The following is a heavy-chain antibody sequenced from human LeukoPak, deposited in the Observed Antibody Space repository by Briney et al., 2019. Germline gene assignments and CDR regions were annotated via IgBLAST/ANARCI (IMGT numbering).Heavy chain of an antibody. CDR1: GGSIISYY. V-gene: IGHV4-59*08. CDR2: IHSSGST. J-gene: IGHJ5*02. CDR3: ARGYSDYYYGSGSYSPEPNNWFDP. Sequence: SETLSLTCTVSGGSIISYYWSWIRQPPGKGLEWIGYIHSSGSTYYNPSLKSRVTISVDTSKNQFSLKLSSVTAADTAVYYCARGYSDYYYGSGSYSPEPNNWFDPWGQGTLVTVSS. D-gene: IGHD3-10*01.